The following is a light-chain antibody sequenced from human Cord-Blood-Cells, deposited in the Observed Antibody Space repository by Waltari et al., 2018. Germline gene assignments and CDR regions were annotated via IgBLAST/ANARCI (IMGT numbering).Light chain of an antibody. CDR2: DVS. V-gene: IGLV2-14*01. CDR3: SSYTSSSTYV. Sequence: QSALTQPASVSGSPGQSLPISCTATSSDVGGSNYVSWYQQHPGKAPNLMIYDVSNRPSGVANRFSGSKSGNTASLTISGLQAEDEADYYCSSYTSSSTYVFGTGTKVTVL. J-gene: IGLJ1*01. CDR1: SSDVGGSNY.